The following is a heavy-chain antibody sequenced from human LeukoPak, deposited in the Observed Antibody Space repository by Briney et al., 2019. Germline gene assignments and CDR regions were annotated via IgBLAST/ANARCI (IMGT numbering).Heavy chain of an antibody. CDR3: ARDLDYYMDV. CDR2: ISSSGSTI. V-gene: IGHV3-48*03. Sequence: GGSLRLSCAASGFTFSSYEMNWVRQAPGKGLEWVSYISSSGSTIYYADSVKGRFTISRDNAKNSLYLQINRVSAEDTAVYYCARDLDYYMDVWGKGTTVTVSS. CDR1: GFTFSSYE. J-gene: IGHJ6*03.